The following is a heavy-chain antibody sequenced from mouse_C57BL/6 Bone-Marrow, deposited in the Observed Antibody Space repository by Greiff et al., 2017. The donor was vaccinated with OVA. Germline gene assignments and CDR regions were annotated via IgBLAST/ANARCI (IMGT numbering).Heavy chain of an antibody. CDR1: GFTFTDYY. Sequence: VQLKESGGGLVQPGGSLSLSCAASGFTFTDYYMSWVRQPPGKALEWLGFIRNKANGYTTEYSASVKGRFTISRDNSQSILYLQMNALRAEDSATYYCARYSNYIYYYAMDYWGQGTSVTVSS. J-gene: IGHJ4*01. CDR3: ARYSNYIYYYAMDY. CDR2: IRNKANGYTT. V-gene: IGHV7-3*01. D-gene: IGHD2-1*01.